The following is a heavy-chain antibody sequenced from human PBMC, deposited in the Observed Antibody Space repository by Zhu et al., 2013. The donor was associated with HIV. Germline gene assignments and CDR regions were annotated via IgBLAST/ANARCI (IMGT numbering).Heavy chain of an antibody. CDR3: AKASLGSYYFDY. CDR2: ISWNSGSI. Sequence: EVQLVESGGGLVQPGRSLRLSCAASGFTFDDYAMHWVRQAPGKGLEWVSGISWNSGSIGYADSVKGRFTISRDNAKNSLYLQMNSLRAEDTALYYCAKASLGSYYFDYWGQGTLVTVSS. CDR1: GFTFDDYA. D-gene: IGHD3-10*01. J-gene: IGHJ4*02. V-gene: IGHV3-9*01.